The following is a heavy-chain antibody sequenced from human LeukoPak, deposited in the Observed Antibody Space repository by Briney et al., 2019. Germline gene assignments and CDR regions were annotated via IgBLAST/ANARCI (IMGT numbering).Heavy chain of an antibody. CDR2: ISSSSSYI. Sequence: GGSLRLSCAASGFTFSSYSMNWVRQAPGKGLEWVSSISSSSSYIYYADAVKGRFTISRDNAKNSLYLQMNSLRAEDTAVYYCASYGDYNDAFNIWGQGTMVTVSS. CDR1: GFTFSSYS. CDR3: ASYGDYNDAFNI. D-gene: IGHD4-17*01. J-gene: IGHJ3*02. V-gene: IGHV3-21*01.